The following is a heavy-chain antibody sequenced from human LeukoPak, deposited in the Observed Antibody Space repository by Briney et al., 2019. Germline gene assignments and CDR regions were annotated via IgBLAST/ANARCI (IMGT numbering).Heavy chain of an antibody. CDR3: ARAGVAVAAFDY. CDR2: IYYSGST. Sequence: SETLSLTCTVSGGSISSYYWSWIRQPPGKGLEWIGYIYYSGSTNYNPSLKSRVTISVDTSKSQFSLKLSSVTAADTAVYYCARAGVAVAAFDYWGQGTLVTVSS. D-gene: IGHD6-19*01. CDR1: GGSISSYY. V-gene: IGHV4-59*01. J-gene: IGHJ4*02.